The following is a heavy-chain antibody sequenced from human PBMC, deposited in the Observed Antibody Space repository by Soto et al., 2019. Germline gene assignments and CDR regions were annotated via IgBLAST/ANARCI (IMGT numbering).Heavy chain of an antibody. CDR2: IYSGGST. J-gene: IGHJ1*01. V-gene: IGHV3-53*04. CDR1: GFTVSSNY. CDR3: VRGYGDYDKYFQH. Sequence: HPGGSLRLSCAASGFTVSSNYMSWVRQAPGKGLEWVSVIYSGGSTYYADSVKGRFTISRHNSKNTLYLQMNSLRAEDTAVYYCVRGYGDYDKYFQHWGQGTLVTVSS. D-gene: IGHD4-17*01.